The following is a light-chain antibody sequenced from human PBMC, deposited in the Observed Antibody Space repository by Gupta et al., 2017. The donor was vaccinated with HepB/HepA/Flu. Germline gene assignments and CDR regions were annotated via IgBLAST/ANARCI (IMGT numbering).Light chain of an antibody. V-gene: IGKV1-39*01. CDR3: QQSDSTPAFT. CDR2: AAS. J-gene: IGKJ4*01. Sequence: DIQMTQSPSSLSASVGDRVTITCRASQSISSYLNWYKQKPGKAPKLLIYAASSLQSGVPSRFSGSGCGTDVTLTISSRQQEDFATYYCQQSDSTPAFTFGGGTKVEIK. CDR1: QSISSY.